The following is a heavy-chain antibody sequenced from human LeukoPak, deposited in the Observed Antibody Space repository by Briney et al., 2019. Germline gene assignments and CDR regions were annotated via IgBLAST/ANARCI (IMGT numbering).Heavy chain of an antibody. D-gene: IGHD3-22*01. V-gene: IGHV4-59*08. CDR1: GGSISSYY. CDR3: ARLYYYDSSGYYGNWFDP. CDR2: IYYSGST. Sequence: SETLSLTCTVSGGSISSYYWSRIRQPPGKGLEWIGYIYYSGSTNYNPSLKSRVTISVDTSKNQFSLKLSSVTAADTAVYYCARLYYYDSSGYYGNWFDPWGQGTLVTVSS. J-gene: IGHJ5*02.